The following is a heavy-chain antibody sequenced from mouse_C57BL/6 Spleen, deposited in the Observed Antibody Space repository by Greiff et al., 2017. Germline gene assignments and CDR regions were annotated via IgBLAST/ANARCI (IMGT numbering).Heavy chain of an antibody. CDR3: ARSRITTVVDFDY. D-gene: IGHD1-1*01. Sequence: QVQLQQPGAELVRPGSSVKLSCKASGYTFTSYWMHWVKQRPIQGLEWIGNIDPSDSETHYNQKFKDKATLTVDKSSSTAYMQLSSLTSEDSAVCYCARSRITTVVDFDYWGQGTTLTVSS. CDR1: GYTFTSYW. J-gene: IGHJ2*01. CDR2: IDPSDSET. V-gene: IGHV1-52*01.